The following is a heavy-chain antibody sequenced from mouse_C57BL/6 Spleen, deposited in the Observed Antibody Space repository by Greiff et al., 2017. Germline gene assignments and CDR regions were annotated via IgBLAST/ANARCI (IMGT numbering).Heavy chain of an antibody. Sequence: VQLQQSGPELVKPGASVKISCKASGYTFTDYYMNWVKQSHGKSLEWIGDINPNNGGTSYNQKFKGKATLTVDTSSSTAYMELRSLTSEDSAVYYCARPSPYSVYFDYWGQGTTLTVSS. CDR2: INPNNGGT. D-gene: IGHD1-1*01. CDR3: ARPSPYSVYFDY. CDR1: GYTFTDYY. V-gene: IGHV1-26*01. J-gene: IGHJ2*01.